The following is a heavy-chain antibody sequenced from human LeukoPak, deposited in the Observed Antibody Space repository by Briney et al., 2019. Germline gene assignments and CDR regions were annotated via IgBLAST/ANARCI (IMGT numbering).Heavy chain of an antibody. D-gene: IGHD1-1*01. J-gene: IGHJ4*02. Sequence: PGGSLRLSCAASGFTFSSYEMNWVRQAPGKGLEWVSYISSSGSTIYYADSVKGRFTISRDNAKNSLYLQMNSLRAEDTAVYYCARYALQPNAYWGQGTLVTVSS. CDR2: ISSSGSTI. CDR3: ARYALQPNAY. CDR1: GFTFSSYE. V-gene: IGHV3-48*03.